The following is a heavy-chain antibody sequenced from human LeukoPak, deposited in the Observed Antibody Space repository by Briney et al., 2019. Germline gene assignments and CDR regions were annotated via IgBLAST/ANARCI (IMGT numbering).Heavy chain of an antibody. CDR1: GGSISSSSYY. V-gene: IGHV4-39*01. J-gene: IGHJ4*02. Sequence: SETLSLTCTVSGGSISSSSYYWGWIRQPPGKGLEWIGSIYYSGSTYYNPSPKSRVTISVDTSKNQFSLKLSSVTAADTAVYYCARASIIVVVPAARGPFDYWGQGTLVTVSS. CDR2: IYYSGST. D-gene: IGHD2-2*01. CDR3: ARASIIVVVPAARGPFDY.